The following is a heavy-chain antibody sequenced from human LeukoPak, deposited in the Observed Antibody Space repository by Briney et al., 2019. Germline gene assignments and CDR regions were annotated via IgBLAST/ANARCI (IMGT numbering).Heavy chain of an antibody. V-gene: IGHV4-39*02. CDR2: IHYTGST. CDR1: GGSISSISSNN. CDR3: ARESRYSSAYYSFDY. Sequence: SETLSLTCAVSGGSISSISSNNWAWIRQPPGKGLELIAAIHYTGSTYYNPSFMSRVTISVDTSKNQFSLKLNSLTATDTAVYYCARESRYSSAYYSFDYWGQGTLVTVSS. J-gene: IGHJ4*02. D-gene: IGHD6-19*01.